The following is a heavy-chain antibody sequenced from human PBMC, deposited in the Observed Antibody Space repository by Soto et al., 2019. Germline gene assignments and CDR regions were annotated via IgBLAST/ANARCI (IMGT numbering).Heavy chain of an antibody. D-gene: IGHD4-4*01. CDR2: VFYSGNT. CDR3: ASRDYNDAFDI. CDR1: GVSISTYY. J-gene: IGHJ3*02. V-gene: IGHV4-59*01. Sequence: QMQLQESGPGLVKPSETLSLTCTVSGVSISTYYWTWIRQPPGKGLEWIGQVFYSGNTNYNPSLKSRVTISVDASRNQFSLRLSSVTAADTAMYYCASRDYNDAFDIWGQGTLVTVSS.